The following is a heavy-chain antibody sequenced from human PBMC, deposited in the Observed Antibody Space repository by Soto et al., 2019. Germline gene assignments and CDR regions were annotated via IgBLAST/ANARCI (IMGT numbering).Heavy chain of an antibody. CDR1: GGTFSSYT. Sequence: QVQLVQSGAEVKKPGSSVKVSCKASGGTFSSYTISWVRQAPGQGLEWMGRIIPILGIANYAQKFQGRVTITADKSTSTGYMELSSLSSEDTAVYYCAREEDGTDYWGQGTLVTVSS. CDR3: AREEDGTDY. CDR2: IIPILGIA. V-gene: IGHV1-69*08. D-gene: IGHD6-13*01. J-gene: IGHJ4*02.